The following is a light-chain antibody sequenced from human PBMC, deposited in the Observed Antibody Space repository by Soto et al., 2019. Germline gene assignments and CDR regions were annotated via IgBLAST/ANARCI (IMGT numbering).Light chain of an antibody. CDR1: SGHSSYI. J-gene: IGLJ2*01. V-gene: IGLV4-60*02. CDR2: LEDTGIY. CDR3: ETWDRNTVV. Sequence: QSVLTQSYSASASLGSSVKLTCTLSSGHSSYIIAWHQQQPGKAPRYLMKLEDTGIYNKGSGVPDRFSGSSSGADRYLTISNLQFEDEADYYCETWDRNTVVFGGGTKLTVL.